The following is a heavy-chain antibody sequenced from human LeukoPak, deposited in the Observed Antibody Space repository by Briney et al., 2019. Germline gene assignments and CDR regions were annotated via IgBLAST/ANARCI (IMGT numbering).Heavy chain of an antibody. Sequence: GGSLRLSCAASGFTFSRYDIHWVRQAAGRGLEWVAAIAIAGDTFYAGSVKGRFTISRDNAKNSLYLQMNSLRAEDTALYYCAKDMVAAENNYYYGMDVWGQGTTVTVSS. CDR1: GFTFSRYD. J-gene: IGHJ6*02. CDR2: IAIAGDT. D-gene: IGHD6-13*01. CDR3: AKDMVAAENNYYYGMDV. V-gene: IGHV3-13*01.